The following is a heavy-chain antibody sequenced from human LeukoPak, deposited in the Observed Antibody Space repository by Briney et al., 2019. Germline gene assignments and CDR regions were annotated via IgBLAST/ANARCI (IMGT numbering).Heavy chain of an antibody. CDR3: ARAGYYGDDAFDL. V-gene: IGHV3-7*01. CDR1: GFTFRSYS. D-gene: IGHD2/OR15-2a*01. Sequence: GGSLRLSCVASGFTFRSYSMNWVRQAPGKGLEWVANIRQDGSEKYYVDSVKGRLTISRDNAKNSLYLQMNSLRAEDTGIYYCARAGYYGDDAFDLWGQGTMVTVSS. J-gene: IGHJ3*01. CDR2: IRQDGSEK.